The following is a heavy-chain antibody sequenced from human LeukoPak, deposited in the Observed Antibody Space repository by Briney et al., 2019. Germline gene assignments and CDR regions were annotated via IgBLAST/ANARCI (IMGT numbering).Heavy chain of an antibody. J-gene: IGHJ3*01. CDR3: AKVQSDIVGAMFFSFDL. V-gene: IGHV3-21*06. CDR2: IIGSGSEM. Sequence: PGGSLRLSCGGSGFTFNSYSMNWVRQAPGKGLEWVASIIGSGSEMFYADSLKGRFTISRDNSKNTLYLQMNSLRVEDTAVYYCAKVQSDIVGAMFFSFDLWGQGTMVSVSS. CDR1: GFTFNSYS. D-gene: IGHD1-26*01.